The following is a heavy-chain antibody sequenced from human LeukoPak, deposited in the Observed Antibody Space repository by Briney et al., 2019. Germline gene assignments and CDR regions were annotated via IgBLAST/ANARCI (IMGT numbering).Heavy chain of an antibody. J-gene: IGHJ4*02. V-gene: IGHV3-21*01. CDR1: GFTFSSYS. CDR2: ISSSSSYI. CDR3: ARDSQGYFDY. Sequence: GGSLRLSCAASGFTFSSYSMNWVRQAPGKGLEWVSSISSSSSYIYYADSVKGRFTISRDNTKNSLYLQMNSLRAEDTAVYYCARDSQGYFDYWGQGTLVTVSS.